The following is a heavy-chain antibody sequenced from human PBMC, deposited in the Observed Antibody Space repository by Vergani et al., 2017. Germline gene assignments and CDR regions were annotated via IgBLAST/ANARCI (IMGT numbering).Heavy chain of an antibody. J-gene: IGHJ4*02. D-gene: IGHD4-17*01. Sequence: EVQLLESGGGLVQPGGSLRLSCAASGFTFSSYAMSWVRQAPGKGLEWVSAISGSGGSTYYADSVKGRFTISRDNSKNTLYLQMNSLRADDTAVYYCANGYGEEKDYFDYWGQGTLVTVSS. V-gene: IGHV3-23*01. CDR2: ISGSGGST. CDR1: GFTFSSYA. CDR3: ANGYGEEKDYFDY.